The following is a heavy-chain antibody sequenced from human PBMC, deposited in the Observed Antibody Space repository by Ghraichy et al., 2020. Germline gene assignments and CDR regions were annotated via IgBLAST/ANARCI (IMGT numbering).Heavy chain of an antibody. J-gene: IGHJ4*02. Sequence: ASVKVSCKASGYPFTTYDIAWVRQVAGQGLEWMGRVQPDSGLSVYPERFQNGRITMTRDTSMTTVYLEIHDLTSDDSAIYYCARGPRGGWVDYWGQGTRVTVSS. V-gene: IGHV1-8*01. CDR2: VQPDSGLS. D-gene: IGHD6-19*01. CDR1: GYPFTTYD. CDR3: ARGPRGGWVDY.